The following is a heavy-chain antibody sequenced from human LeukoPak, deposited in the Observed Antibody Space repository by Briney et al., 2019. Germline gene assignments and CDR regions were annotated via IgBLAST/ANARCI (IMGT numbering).Heavy chain of an antibody. CDR2: YFDTGST. D-gene: IGHD4-23*01. CDR3: VRTGWELLTT. V-gene: IGHV4-59*11. J-gene: IGHJ4*02. Sequence: ASETLSLTCNVSGASFESHYWTWIRQTPDKRLEWIGYYFDTGSTDYNPSLKSRVTMSVDRSKNQFFMRLKSVTAADTAVYYCVRTGWELLTTWGPGTLVTVSS. CDR1: GASFESHY.